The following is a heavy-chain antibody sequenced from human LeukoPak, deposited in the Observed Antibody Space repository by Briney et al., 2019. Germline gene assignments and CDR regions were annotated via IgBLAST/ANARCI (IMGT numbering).Heavy chain of an antibody. V-gene: IGHV4-34*01. J-gene: IGHJ5*02. D-gene: IGHD6-13*01. Sequence: SETLSLTCAVYGGSFSGYYWSWIRQPPGKGLEWIGEINHSGSTNYDPSLKSRVSISVDTSKNQFSLKLSSVTAADTAVYYCARVYWAAAGDANVGLNNWFDPWGQGTLVTVSS. CDR3: ARVYWAAAGDANVGLNNWFDP. CDR2: INHSGST. CDR1: GGSFSGYY.